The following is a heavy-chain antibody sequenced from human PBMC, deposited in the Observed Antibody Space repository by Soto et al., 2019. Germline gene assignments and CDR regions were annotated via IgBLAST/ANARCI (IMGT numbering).Heavy chain of an antibody. D-gene: IGHD6-25*01. V-gene: IGHV1-69*06. CDR1: GGTFSNYG. CDR3: ARGHRSHAAAGYYYYYGMDV. J-gene: IGHJ6*02. Sequence: SVKVSCKAYGGTFSNYGISWVRQAPGQGLEWMGGIIPIFGTANSAQTFQGRVTFAADKSTSTAYMELSSQRYEDTALYYCARGHRSHAAAGYYYYYGMDVWGQGTTVTVSS. CDR2: IIPIFGTA.